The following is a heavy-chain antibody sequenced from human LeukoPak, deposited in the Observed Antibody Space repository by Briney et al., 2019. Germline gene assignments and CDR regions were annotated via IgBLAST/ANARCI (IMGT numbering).Heavy chain of an antibody. V-gene: IGHV4-34*01. CDR1: GGSLSGAY. CDR2: INHTGST. D-gene: IGHD3-9*01. J-gene: IGHJ4*02. Sequence: SETLSLTCTVQGGSLSGAYWTWIRQPPGKGLEWIGEINHTGSTNYNPSFKSRVTVSADTPKNQFSLNLTSVTAADTALYYCARGPVRLARPYDYWGQGTLVTVSS. CDR3: ARGPVRLARPYDY.